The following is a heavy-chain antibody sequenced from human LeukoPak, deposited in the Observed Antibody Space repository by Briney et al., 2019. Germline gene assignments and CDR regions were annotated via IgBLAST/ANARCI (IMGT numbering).Heavy chain of an antibody. V-gene: IGHV5-10-1*01. D-gene: IGHD6-6*01. Sequence: GESLKISCQGSGYSFTSYWISWVRQMPGKGLEWMGKIDPSDSYTNYSPSFQGHVTISADRSITTAYLQWSSLKASDTAMYYCARRPLYGMDVWGQGTTVTVSS. CDR3: ARRPLYGMDV. J-gene: IGHJ6*02. CDR2: IDPSDSYT. CDR1: GYSFTSYW.